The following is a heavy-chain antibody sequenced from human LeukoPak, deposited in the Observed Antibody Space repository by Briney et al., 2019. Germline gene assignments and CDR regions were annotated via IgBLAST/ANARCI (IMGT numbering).Heavy chain of an antibody. CDR1: GFTFSSYE. CDR2: ITSSGTSI. Sequence: PGGSLRLSCAASGFTFSSYEMNWFRQAPGKGLEWVSYITSSGTSIYYADSVKGRFTISRDNAKNSLYLQMNSLRAEDTAVYYCARKWVAPADYWGQGALVTVSS. CDR3: ARKWVAPADY. V-gene: IGHV3-48*03. J-gene: IGHJ4*02. D-gene: IGHD6-19*01.